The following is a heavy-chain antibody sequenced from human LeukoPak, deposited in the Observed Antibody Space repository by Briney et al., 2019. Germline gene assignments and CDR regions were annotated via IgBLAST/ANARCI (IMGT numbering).Heavy chain of an antibody. D-gene: IGHD3-16*01. J-gene: IGHJ4*02. CDR3: AKDGLADIDY. CDR2: VRHDGSIK. V-gene: IGHV3-30*02. CDR1: GFIFSTYG. Sequence: GGSLRLSCAASGFIFSTYGMYWVRQAPGKGLEWVAFVRHDGSIKNYADSVKGRSTISRDNSKNTLYLQMNSLRAEDTAVYYCAKDGLADIDYWGQGTLVTVSS.